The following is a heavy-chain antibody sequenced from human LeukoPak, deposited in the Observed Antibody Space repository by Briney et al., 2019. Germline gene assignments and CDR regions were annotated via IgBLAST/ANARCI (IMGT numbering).Heavy chain of an antibody. J-gene: IGHJ6*02. V-gene: IGHV4-59*01. D-gene: IGHD3-9*01. CDR1: GDSISTYY. CDR2: IYYGGNT. Sequence: HPSETLSLTCTVSGDSISTYYWSWVRQPPGKGLEWIGYIYYGGNTNYNPSLKSRVTISVDTSKNQFSLKLSSVTAVDTAVYHCARDNDISRGFYYAMDVWGQGTTVIVSS. CDR3: ARDNDISRGFYYAMDV.